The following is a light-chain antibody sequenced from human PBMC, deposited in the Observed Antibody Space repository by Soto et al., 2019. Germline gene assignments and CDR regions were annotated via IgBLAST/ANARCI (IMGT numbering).Light chain of an antibody. CDR3: SLYTTSSTPSYV. CDR1: SFDVDDYNS. J-gene: IGLJ1*01. CDR2: EVN. V-gene: IGLV2-14*01. Sequence: QSVLTQPASVSGSPGQSITISCTGTSFDVDDYNSVSWYQQPPGKAPKLIIYEVNNRPSGVSNRFSGSNSDNTASLTISGLQAEDEADYYCSLYTTSSTPSYVFGTGTKGTGL.